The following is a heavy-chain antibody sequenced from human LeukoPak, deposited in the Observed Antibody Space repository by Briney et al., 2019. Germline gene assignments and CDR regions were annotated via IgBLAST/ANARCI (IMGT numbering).Heavy chain of an antibody. J-gene: IGHJ4*02. V-gene: IGHV3-49*03. Sequence: GGSLRLSCTASGFTFGDYAMSWFRQAPGKGLEWVGFIRSKAYGGTTEYAASVKGRFTISRDDSKSIAYLQMNSLKTEDTAVYYCRARSISSIAARPPWTLFDYWGQGTLVTVSS. CDR2: IRSKAYGGTT. CDR3: RARSISSIAARPPWTLFDY. CDR1: GFTFGDYA. D-gene: IGHD6-6*01.